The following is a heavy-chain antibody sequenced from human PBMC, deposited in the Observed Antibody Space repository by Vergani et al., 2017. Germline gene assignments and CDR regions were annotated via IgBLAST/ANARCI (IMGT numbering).Heavy chain of an antibody. D-gene: IGHD4-23*01. CDR2: IIPIFGIA. CDR1: GGTFSSYA. Sequence: QVQLVQSGAEVKKPGSSVKVSCKASGGTFSSYAISWVRKAPGQGLEWMGRIIPIFGIANYAQKFQGRVTITADKSTSTAYMELSSLRSEDTAVYYCARDPSTVVNPYYFDYWGQGTLVTVSS. J-gene: IGHJ4*02. CDR3: ARDPSTVVNPYYFDY. V-gene: IGHV1-69*04.